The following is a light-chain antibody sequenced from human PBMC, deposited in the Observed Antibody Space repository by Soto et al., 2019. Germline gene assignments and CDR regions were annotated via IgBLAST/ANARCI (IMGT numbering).Light chain of an antibody. J-gene: IGLJ1*01. CDR3: SSYTSSSPYV. CDR1: SSDVGGYNY. V-gene: IGLV2-14*01. Sequence: QSVLTQPASVSGSPGQSITISCTGTSSDVGGYNYVSWYQQHPGKAPKLMIYEVSNRPSGVSNRFSGSKSGNTASLTISGLQAEDEADYYCSSYTSSSPYVFGTGPRSPS. CDR2: EVS.